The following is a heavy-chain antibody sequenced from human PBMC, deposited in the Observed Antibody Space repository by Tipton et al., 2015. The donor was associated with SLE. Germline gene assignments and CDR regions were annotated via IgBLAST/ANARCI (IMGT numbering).Heavy chain of an antibody. D-gene: IGHD1-14*01. Sequence: TLSLTCTVSGGSISSGGYYWSWIRQHPGKGLEWIGYIYYSGSTYYNPSLKSRVTISVDTSKNQFSLNLSSVTAAATAVYYCARTGSQPHHQIYGMDVWGPGTSVTVSS. V-gene: IGHV4-31*03. J-gene: IGHJ6*02. CDR2: IYYSGST. CDR3: ARTGSQPHHQIYGMDV. CDR1: GGSISSGGYY.